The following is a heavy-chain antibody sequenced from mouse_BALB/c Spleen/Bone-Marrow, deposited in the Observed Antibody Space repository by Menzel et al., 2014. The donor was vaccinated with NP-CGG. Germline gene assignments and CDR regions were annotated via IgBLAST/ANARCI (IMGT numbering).Heavy chain of an antibody. CDR3: ARGKTGFYGMDY. CDR2: INPSSGYT. J-gene: IGHJ4*01. CDR1: GYTFTNYT. V-gene: IGHV1-4*01. Sequence: VMLVESGAELARPGASVKMSCKASGYTFTNYTMHWVKQRPGQGLEWIGYINPSSGYTNYNQKSKDTATLTADKSSSTAYMQLSSLTSADSAVYYCARGKTGFYGMDYWGQGASVTVSS. D-gene: IGHD4-1*01.